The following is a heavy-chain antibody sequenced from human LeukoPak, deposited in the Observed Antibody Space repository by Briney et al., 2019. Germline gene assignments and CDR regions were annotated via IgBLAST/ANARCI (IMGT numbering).Heavy chain of an antibody. D-gene: IGHD6-13*01. Sequence: GGSLRLSCAASGFTFNTYGMTWVRQAPGKGLEWVSAITSSGGSTYYGDSVKGRFTISRDNSRNTLYLQMNSLRAEDTAVYYCAKGMYGIAAALDYWGQGTLVTVSS. CDR3: AKGMYGIAAALDY. V-gene: IGHV3-23*01. CDR1: GFTFNTYG. CDR2: ITSSGGST. J-gene: IGHJ4*02.